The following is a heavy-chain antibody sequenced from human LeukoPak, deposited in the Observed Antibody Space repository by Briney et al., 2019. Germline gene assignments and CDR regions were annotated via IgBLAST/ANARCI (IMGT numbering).Heavy chain of an antibody. CDR2: ISAYNGNT. Sequence: ASVKVSCKASGGTFSSYAISWVRQAPGQGLEWMGWISAYNGNTNYAQKLQGRVTMTTDTSTSTAYMELRSLRSDDTAVYYCARVECSGGSCYGFYWGQGTLVTVSS. J-gene: IGHJ4*02. V-gene: IGHV1-18*01. D-gene: IGHD2-15*01. CDR1: GGTFSSYA. CDR3: ARVECSGGSCYGFY.